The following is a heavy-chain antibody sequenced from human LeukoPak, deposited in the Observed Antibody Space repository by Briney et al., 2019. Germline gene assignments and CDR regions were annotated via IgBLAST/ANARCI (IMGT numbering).Heavy chain of an antibody. V-gene: IGHV1-18*01. CDR2: ISAYNGNT. J-gene: IGHJ4*02. CDR3: ARDRPYTFGGVIAIEYYFDY. Sequence: ASVKVSCKASGYTFTSYGISWVRQAPGQGPEWMGWISAYNGNTNYAQKLQGRVTMTTDTSTSTAYMELRSLRSDDTAVYYCARDRPYTFGGVIAIEYYFDYWGQGTLVTVSS. D-gene: IGHD3-16*02. CDR1: GYTFTSYG.